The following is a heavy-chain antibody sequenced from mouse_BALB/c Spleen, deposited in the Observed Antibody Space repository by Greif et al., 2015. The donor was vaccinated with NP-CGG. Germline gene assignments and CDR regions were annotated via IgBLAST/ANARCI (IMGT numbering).Heavy chain of an antibody. CDR2: INPSTGYT. CDR1: GYTFTSYW. J-gene: IGHJ2*01. D-gene: IGHD2-3*01. Sequence: QVQLQQSGAELAKPGAPVKMSCKASGYTFTSYWMHWVKQRPGQGLEWIGYINPSTGYTEYNQKFKDKATLTADKSSSTAYMQLSSLTSEDSAVYYCAIYDGYYFDYWGQGTTLTVSS. V-gene: IGHV1-7*01. CDR3: AIYDGYYFDY.